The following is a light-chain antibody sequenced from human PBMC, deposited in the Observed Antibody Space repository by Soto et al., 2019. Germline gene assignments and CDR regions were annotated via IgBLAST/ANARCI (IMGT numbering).Light chain of an antibody. J-gene: IGKJ1*01. CDR3: QQSYSTPPTWT. CDR2: AAS. Sequence: DIQKTQSPSSLSASVGDRVTITCRASQSISSYLNWYQQKPGKAPKLLIYAASSLQSGVPSRFSGSGSGTDFTLTISSLQPEDFATYYCQQSYSTPPTWTFGQGTKVEIK. V-gene: IGKV1-39*01. CDR1: QSISSY.